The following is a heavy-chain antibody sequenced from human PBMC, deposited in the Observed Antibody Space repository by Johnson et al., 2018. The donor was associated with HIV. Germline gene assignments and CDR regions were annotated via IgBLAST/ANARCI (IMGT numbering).Heavy chain of an antibody. D-gene: IGHD2-21*02. CDR2: ISGSGGST. Sequence: VQLVESGGGVVQPGRSLRLSCAASGFTFSSYAMSWVRQAPGTGLEWVSAISGSGGSTYYADSVKGWFTISRDNSKNTLYLQMNSLRAEDTAVYYCAKKALGDVDAFDIWGQGTMVTVSS. J-gene: IGHJ3*02. CDR3: AKKALGDVDAFDI. CDR1: GFTFSSYA. V-gene: IGHV3-23*04.